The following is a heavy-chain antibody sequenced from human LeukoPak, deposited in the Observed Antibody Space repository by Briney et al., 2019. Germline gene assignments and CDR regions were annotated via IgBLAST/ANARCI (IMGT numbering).Heavy chain of an antibody. CDR2: ITTSSSYM. J-gene: IGHJ6*03. CDR1: GFTFSAYN. Sequence: GGSLRLSCAASGFTFSAYNMNWVRRTPGKGLEWVSSITTSSSYMFYADSVRGRFTISRDNAENSLYLQMNSLKAEDTAVYYCAKDGGEYYDILTGYYPRLYYMDVWGKGTTVTISS. D-gene: IGHD3-9*01. V-gene: IGHV3-21*04. CDR3: AKDGGEYYDILTGYYPRLYYMDV.